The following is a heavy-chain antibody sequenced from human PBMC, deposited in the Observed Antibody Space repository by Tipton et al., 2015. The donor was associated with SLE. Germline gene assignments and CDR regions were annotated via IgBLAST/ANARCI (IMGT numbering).Heavy chain of an antibody. Sequence: SLRLSCAASGFAFENYGVSWVRQAPGKGLEWVALIKPNDYGGTTHYAASVQGRFTILRDDSKGLAYLEMNSPKIEDTALYFCTRAPVVMIGRFQYYYMDVWGKGTTVTISS. J-gene: IGHJ6*03. D-gene: IGHD3-16*01. CDR2: IKPNDYGGTT. CDR3: TRAPVVMIGRFQYYYMDV. CDR1: GFAFENYG. V-gene: IGHV3-49*04.